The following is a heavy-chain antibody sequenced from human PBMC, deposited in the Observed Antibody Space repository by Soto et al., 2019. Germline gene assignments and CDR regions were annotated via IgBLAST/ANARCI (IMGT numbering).Heavy chain of an antibody. V-gene: IGHV4-59*01. CDR3: ARIGSYYYDRSGRGEYYFDY. CDR1: GGSISSYY. Sequence: SETLSLTCTVSGGSISSYYWSWIRQPPGKGLEWIGYIYYSGSTNYNPSLKSRVTISVDTSKNQFSLKLSSVTAADTAVYYCARIGSYYYDRSGRGEYYFDYWGQGTLVTVSS. D-gene: IGHD3-22*01. J-gene: IGHJ4*02. CDR2: IYYSGST.